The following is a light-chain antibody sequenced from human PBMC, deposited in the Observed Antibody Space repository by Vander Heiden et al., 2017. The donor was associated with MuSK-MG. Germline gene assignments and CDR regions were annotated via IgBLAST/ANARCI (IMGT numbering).Light chain of an antibody. CDR1: QSVSSW. CDR2: KAS. Sequence: DIQMTQSPSTLSASVGDRVTISCRASQSVSSWLAWYQQKPGKAPKVLIYKASVLESGVPSRFSSGSGTQFTLTISSLQPDDFATYHCQQYNSYPYTFGQGTKLEIK. CDR3: QQYNSYPYT. J-gene: IGKJ2*01. V-gene: IGKV1-5*03.